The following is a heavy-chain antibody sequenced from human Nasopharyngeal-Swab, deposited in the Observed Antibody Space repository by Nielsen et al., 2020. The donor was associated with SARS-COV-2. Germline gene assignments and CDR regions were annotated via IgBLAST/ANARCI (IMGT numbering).Heavy chain of an antibody. CDR1: GFTFGDYA. D-gene: IGHD1-26*01. Sequence: GGSLRLSCTTSGFTFGDYAMSWFRQAPGKRLEWVGFIRSKTYGGAPEYAASVKGRFTISRDGAESIAYLQMNSLETEDTGVYYCARSVGSFYGQGAFDIWGQGTMVTVSS. CDR2: IRSKTYGGAP. J-gene: IGHJ3*02. CDR3: ARSVGSFYGQGAFDI. V-gene: IGHV3-49*01.